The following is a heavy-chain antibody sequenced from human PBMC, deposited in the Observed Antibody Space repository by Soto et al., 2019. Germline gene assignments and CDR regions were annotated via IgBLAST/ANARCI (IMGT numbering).Heavy chain of an antibody. J-gene: IGHJ4*01. V-gene: IGHV1-46*01. D-gene: IGHD2-15*01. CDR2: INPSGGTT. CDR3: ARGPHIAVAHYKKYSFDY. Sequence: ASVKVSCKASGYTFTYNFMHWVRQAPGQGLEWMGIINPSGGTTRAAQKFQDRVTMTRDTSTSTVYMELRSLSSEDSAVYYCARGPHIAVAHYKKYSFDYWGQGTLVTVSS. CDR1: GYTFTYNF.